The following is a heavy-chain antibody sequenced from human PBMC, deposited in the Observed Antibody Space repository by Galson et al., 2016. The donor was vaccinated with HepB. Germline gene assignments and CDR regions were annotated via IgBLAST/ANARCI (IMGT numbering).Heavy chain of an antibody. Sequence: EPLSLTCVVSGGSIDSGDWWTWVRQPPGKGLEWIGEIYHSGSTNYNPSLKSRVTISVDKPKNQFSLNLNSVTAADTAVYYCARLPTGSHWDAGRFWYLDVWGRGTLVTVSS. CDR1: GGSIDSGDW. D-gene: IGHD3-10*01. CDR3: ARLPTGSHWDAGRFWYLDV. CDR2: IYHSGST. J-gene: IGHJ2*01. V-gene: IGHV4-4*02.